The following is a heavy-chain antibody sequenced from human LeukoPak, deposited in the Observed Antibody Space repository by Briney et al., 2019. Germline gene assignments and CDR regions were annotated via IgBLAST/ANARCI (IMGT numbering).Heavy chain of an antibody. V-gene: IGHV1-18*01. CDR1: GYTFTSYG. CDR3: ARDYNQVWNDVISFDY. J-gene: IGHJ4*02. Sequence: ASVKVSCKASGYTFTSYGISWVRQAPGQGLEWMGWISAYNGNTNYAQKLQGRVTMTTDTSTSTAYMELRSLRSDDTAVYYCARDYNQVWNDVISFDYWGQGTLVTVSS. D-gene: IGHD1-1*01. CDR2: ISAYNGNT.